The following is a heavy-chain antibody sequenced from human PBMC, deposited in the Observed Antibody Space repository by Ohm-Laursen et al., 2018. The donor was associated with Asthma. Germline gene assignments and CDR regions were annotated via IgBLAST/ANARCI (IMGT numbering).Heavy chain of an antibody. D-gene: IGHD3-10*01. CDR3: AKDVKAYYGSGSYYAYHGMDV. Sequence: SLRLSCAASGFTFSSYWMHWLRQDPGKGLVWVSRIKSDGSSISYADSVKGRFTISRDNAKSTLYLQMDSLGPEDTALYYCAKDVKAYYGSGSYYAYHGMDVWGLGTTVTVSS. J-gene: IGHJ6*02. CDR2: IKSDGSSI. V-gene: IGHV3-74*01. CDR1: GFTFSSYW.